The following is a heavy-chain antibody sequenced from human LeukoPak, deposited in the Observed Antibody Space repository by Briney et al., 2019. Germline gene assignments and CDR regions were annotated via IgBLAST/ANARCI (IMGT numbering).Heavy chain of an antibody. CDR1: GYTFTSYY. CDR2: INPSGGST. CDR3: ARDHYLSNLYCNGGSCFDY. D-gene: IGHD2-15*01. V-gene: IGHV1-46*01. Sequence: ASVKVSCKASGYTFTSYYMHWVRQAPGQGLKWMGIINPSGGSTSYAQKFQGRVTMTRDTSTSTVYMELSSLRSEDTAVYYCARDHYLSNLYCNGGSCFDYWGQGTLVTVSS. J-gene: IGHJ4*02.